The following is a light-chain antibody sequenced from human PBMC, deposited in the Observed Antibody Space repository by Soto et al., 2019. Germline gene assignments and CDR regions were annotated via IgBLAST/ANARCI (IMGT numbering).Light chain of an antibody. CDR1: SSDVGSYNF. V-gene: IGLV2-23*02. CDR2: EVT. CDR3: CSYARASSYV. J-gene: IGLJ1*01. Sequence: LTQPASVSGSPGQSITISCAGTSSDVGSYNFVSWYQQHPGRAPKLMIYEVTKRPSGVSSRCSGSKSGNTASLTISGLQAEDEADYYCCSYARASSYVFGTGTKVTGL.